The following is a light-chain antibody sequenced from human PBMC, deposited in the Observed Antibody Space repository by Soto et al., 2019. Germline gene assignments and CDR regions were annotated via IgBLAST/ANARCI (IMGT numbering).Light chain of an antibody. CDR2: RNN. V-gene: IGLV1-47*01. J-gene: IGLJ7*01. CDR3: AAWDDSLSGPV. CDR1: SSNIGSNY. Sequence: QSVLTQPPSASGTPGQRVTISCSGSSSNIGSNYVYWYQQLPGTDPKLLIYRNNQRPSGVPDRFSGSKSGTSASLAISGLRSEDEADYYCAAWDDSLSGPVFGGGTQLTVL.